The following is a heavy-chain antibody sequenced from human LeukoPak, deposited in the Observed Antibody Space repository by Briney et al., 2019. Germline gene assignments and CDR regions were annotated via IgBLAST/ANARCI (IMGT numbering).Heavy chain of an antibody. D-gene: IGHD2-15*01. Sequence: PGGSLRLSCAASGFTFSNNWMSWVRQAPGKGLEWVANIKQDGSEKYYVDSVKGRFTISRDNAKNSLYLQMNSLRAEDTALYYCAREDQPRGTFDYWGQGILVTVSS. J-gene: IGHJ4*02. CDR2: IKQDGSEK. V-gene: IGHV3-7*05. CDR1: GFTFSNNW. CDR3: AREDQPRGTFDY.